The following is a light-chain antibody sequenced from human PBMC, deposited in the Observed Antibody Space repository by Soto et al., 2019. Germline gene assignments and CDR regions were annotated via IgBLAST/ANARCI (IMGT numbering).Light chain of an antibody. Sequence: EIVMTQSPATLSVSPGERATLSCRASQSVSSNLAWYQQKPGQAPTLLIYGASARATGIPVRFSGSRSGTEFTLTISSLQSEDVATYFCLQDYDFPYTFGQGTKLEI. J-gene: IGKJ2*01. CDR2: GAS. CDR1: QSVSSN. V-gene: IGKV3-15*01. CDR3: LQDYDFPYT.